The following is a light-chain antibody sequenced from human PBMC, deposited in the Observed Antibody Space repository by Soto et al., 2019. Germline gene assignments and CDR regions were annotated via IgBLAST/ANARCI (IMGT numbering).Light chain of an antibody. CDR3: SSYTRSNTLL. CDR1: SSDVGYYNY. J-gene: IGLJ2*01. Sequence: QSALTQPASVSGSPGQSITISCTGTSSDVGYYNYVSWYLQHPGKAPKIIIYEVRNRPSGVSNRFSGSKSGTTASLTISGLQAEDEGDYYCSSYTRSNTLLFGGGTQLTVL. V-gene: IGLV2-14*01. CDR2: EVR.